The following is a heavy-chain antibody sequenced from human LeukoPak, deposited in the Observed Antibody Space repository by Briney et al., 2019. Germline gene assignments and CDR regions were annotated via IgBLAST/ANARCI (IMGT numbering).Heavy chain of an antibody. V-gene: IGHV4-39*07. D-gene: IGHD3-22*01. CDR3: AKSTYYYDTFVNAFDF. J-gene: IGHJ3*01. Sequence: SETLSLTCTVSGGSVSSSHYWGWIRQPPGKGLEWIGSIYYGGSTYYNASPRSRVTTSVDTSKNQFSLKLSSVTAADTAVYYCAKSTYYYDTFVNAFDFWGQGTVVTVSS. CDR1: GGSVSSSHY. CDR2: IYYGGST.